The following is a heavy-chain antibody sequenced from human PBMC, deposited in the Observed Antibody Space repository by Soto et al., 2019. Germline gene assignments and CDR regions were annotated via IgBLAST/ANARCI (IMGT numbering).Heavy chain of an antibody. CDR2: ISHDGSNK. D-gene: IGHD5-12*01. J-gene: IGHJ6*02. Sequence: LRLCCAASCFTFSSYCMDWVRQAPVKVLEWVAVISHDGSNKYYADSVKGRFTISRDNSKNTLYLQMNSLRDEDTAVYYCAKSSGYDLPHYYYEMDVWGQGTTVTVSS. V-gene: IGHV3-30*18. CDR1: CFTFSSYC. CDR3: AKSSGYDLPHYYYEMDV.